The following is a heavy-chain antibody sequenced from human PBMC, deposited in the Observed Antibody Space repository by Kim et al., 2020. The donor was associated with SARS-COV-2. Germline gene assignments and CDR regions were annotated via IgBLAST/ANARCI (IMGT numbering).Heavy chain of an antibody. V-gene: IGHV4-59*12. D-gene: IGHD3-22*01. J-gene: IGHJ4*01. Sequence: SETLSLTCTVSGNSISSFCWSWIRQSPGKGLEWIGNIFYSGNTNYNPSLKSRVTISVDTSKNQFSLKLRSVTAADTAVYYCARGGDYVYSGYYPFDYWV. CDR3: ARGGDYVYSGYYPFDY. CDR1: GNSISSFC. CDR2: IFYSGNT.